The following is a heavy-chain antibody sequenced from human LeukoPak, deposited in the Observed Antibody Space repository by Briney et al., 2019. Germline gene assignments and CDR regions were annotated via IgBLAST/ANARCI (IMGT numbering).Heavy chain of an antibody. Sequence: PGGSLRLSCAASGFTFSSYAMSWVRQAPGKGLEWVSAISGSGGSTYYADSVKGRFTISRDNPKNTLYLQMNSLRAEDTAVYYCAKDRMATTQISEFDYWGQGTLVTVSS. J-gene: IGHJ4*02. CDR2: ISGSGGST. D-gene: IGHD5-24*01. V-gene: IGHV3-23*01. CDR1: GFTFSSYA. CDR3: AKDRMATTQISEFDY.